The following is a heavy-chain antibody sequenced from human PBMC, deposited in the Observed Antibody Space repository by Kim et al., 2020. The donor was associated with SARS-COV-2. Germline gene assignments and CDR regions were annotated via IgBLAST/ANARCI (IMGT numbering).Heavy chain of an antibody. V-gene: IGHV5-51*01. D-gene: IGHD2-2*01. CDR3: AKTPRKGYCSSTSCDPEYFQH. CDR2: IYPGDSDT. Sequence: GESLKISCKGSGYSFTSYWIGWVRQMPGKGLEWRGIIYPGDSDTRYSPSFQGQVTISADKSISTAYLQWSSLKASDTAMYYCAKTPRKGYCSSTSCDPEYFQHWGQGTLVTVSS. CDR1: GYSFTSYW. J-gene: IGHJ1*01.